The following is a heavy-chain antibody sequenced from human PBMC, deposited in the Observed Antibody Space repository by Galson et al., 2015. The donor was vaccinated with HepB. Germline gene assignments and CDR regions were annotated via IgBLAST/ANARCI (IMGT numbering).Heavy chain of an antibody. Sequence: SVKVSCKASGYTFTSYGISWVRQAPGQGLEWMGWISAYNGNTNYAQKLQGRVTMITDTSTSTAYMELRSLRSDDTAVYYCARANYDFWSGHLGSSYYYYMDVWGKGTTVTVSS. CDR1: GYTFTSYG. J-gene: IGHJ6*03. CDR2: ISAYNGNT. CDR3: ARANYDFWSGHLGSSYYYYMDV. D-gene: IGHD3-3*01. V-gene: IGHV1-18*01.